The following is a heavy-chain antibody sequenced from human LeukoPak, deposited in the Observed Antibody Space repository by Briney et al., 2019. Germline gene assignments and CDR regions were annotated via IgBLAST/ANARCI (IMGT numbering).Heavy chain of an antibody. V-gene: IGHV3-23*01. CDR3: SQTRGAMVTRRPGWYDY. D-gene: IGHD5-18*01. CDR2: ISGSGGST. CDR1: GFTFSSYA. J-gene: IGHJ4*02. Sequence: GGSLRLSCAASGFTFSSYAMSWVRQAPGKGLEWVSAISGSGGSTYYADSVRGRFTISRDNSKNTLYLQMNSLRAEDTAVYYCSQTRGAMVTRRPGWYDYWGQGTLVTVSS.